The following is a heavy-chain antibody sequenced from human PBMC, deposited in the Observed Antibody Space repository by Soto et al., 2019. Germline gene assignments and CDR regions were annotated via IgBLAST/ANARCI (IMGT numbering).Heavy chain of an antibody. Sequence: SEPLSLACTVSGGSISSSSYYWGWIRQTPGKGLEWIGSIYYSGSTYYNPSLKSRVTISVDTSKNQFSLKLSSVTAADTAVYYCASEAGYDSSGYYPNYGMEVWGQGTTVTVSS. J-gene: IGHJ6*02. V-gene: IGHV4-39*01. D-gene: IGHD3-22*01. CDR2: IYYSGST. CDR1: GGSISSSSYY. CDR3: ASEAGYDSSGYYPNYGMEV.